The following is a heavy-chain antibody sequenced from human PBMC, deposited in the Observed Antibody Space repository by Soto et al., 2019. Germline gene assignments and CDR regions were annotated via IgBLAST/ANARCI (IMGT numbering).Heavy chain of an antibody. Sequence: GGSLRLSCEASGFTFSGFDMHWVRQPTGKGLEWVSSIGTAGDTYYAVSVKGRFTISRDNAKNSLSLQMNSLRAGDMAVYFCAKSQEIGTHFFDSWGQGTQVTV. V-gene: IGHV3-13*01. D-gene: IGHD6-13*01. CDR2: IGTAGDT. CDR1: GFTFSGFD. CDR3: AKSQEIGTHFFDS. J-gene: IGHJ4*02.